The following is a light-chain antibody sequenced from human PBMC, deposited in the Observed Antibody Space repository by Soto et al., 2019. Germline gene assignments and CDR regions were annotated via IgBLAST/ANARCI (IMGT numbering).Light chain of an antibody. Sequence: IVLTQSPGTLTLSPWDRVNFSCGASQTVSGNYLAWYQQKPGQVPRLLIYGASSRAIGIPDRFSGSGSGTDFALTISRLEPEDFAVYYCQQYFKSPWTFGQGTKVDIK. J-gene: IGKJ1*01. CDR2: GAS. CDR1: QTVSGNY. CDR3: QQYFKSPWT. V-gene: IGKV3-20*01.